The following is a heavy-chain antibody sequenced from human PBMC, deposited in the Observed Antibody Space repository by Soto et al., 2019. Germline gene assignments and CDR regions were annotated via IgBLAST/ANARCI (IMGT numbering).Heavy chain of an antibody. V-gene: IGHV1-2*02. J-gene: IGHJ4*02. CDR1: GYNFTGYY. Sequence: ASVKVSCKASGYNFTGYYLHWVRQAPGQGPEWVGKIDPDSGDTDQSQKFQGRVTLTRDTAIDTAYMELTRLTLDDTAIYYCARGPLEWGQGTLVTVSS. CDR3: ARGPLE. CDR2: IDPDSGDT.